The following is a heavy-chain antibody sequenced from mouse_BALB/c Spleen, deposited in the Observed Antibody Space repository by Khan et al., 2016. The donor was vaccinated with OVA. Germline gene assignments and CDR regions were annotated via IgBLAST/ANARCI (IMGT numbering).Heavy chain of an antibody. J-gene: IGHJ2*01. CDR1: GYTFTSYW. D-gene: IGHD1-1*01. CDR2: IYPGDGNT. CDR3: VRVGITTGYFDY. Sequence: QVQLQQSGTELARPGASVKLSCKASGYTFTSYWMQWVKQRPGQGLEWIGAIYPGDGNTRYTQKFKGKATLTADKSSSTAYMQLSSLASEDSAVYFCVRVGITTGYFDYWGQGTTLTVSS. V-gene: IGHV1-87*01.